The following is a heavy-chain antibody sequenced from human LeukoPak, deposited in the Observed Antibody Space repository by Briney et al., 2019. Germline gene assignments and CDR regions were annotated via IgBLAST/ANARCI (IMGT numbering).Heavy chain of an antibody. CDR2: ISGSGGST. Sequence: GGSLRLSCAASGFTFSSYAMSWVRQAPGKGLEWVSAISGSGGSTYYADSVKGRFTISRDNSKNTLYLQMNSLRAEGTAVYYCAKGRLSYRDYFDYWGQGTLVTVSS. CDR3: AKGRLSYRDYFDY. J-gene: IGHJ4*02. CDR1: GFTFSSYA. V-gene: IGHV3-23*01. D-gene: IGHD4-4*01.